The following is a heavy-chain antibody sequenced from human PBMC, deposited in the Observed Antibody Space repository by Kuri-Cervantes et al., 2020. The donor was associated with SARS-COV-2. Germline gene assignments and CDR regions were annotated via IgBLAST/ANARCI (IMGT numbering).Heavy chain of an antibody. CDR2: IYHSGST. Sequence: GSLRLSCAVSGGAISSSNWWSWVRQPPGKGLEWIGEIYHSGSTNYNPSPKSRVTISVDKSKNQFSLKLSSVTAADTAVYYCARVGCSSTGCYSYYYYGMDVWGQGTTVTVSS. J-gene: IGHJ6*02. D-gene: IGHD2-2*01. CDR3: ARVGCSSTGCYSYYYYGMDV. CDR1: GGAISSSNW. V-gene: IGHV4-4*02.